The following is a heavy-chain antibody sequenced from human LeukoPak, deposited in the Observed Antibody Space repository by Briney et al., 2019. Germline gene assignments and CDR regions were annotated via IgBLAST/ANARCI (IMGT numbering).Heavy chain of an antibody. D-gene: IGHD1-26*01. V-gene: IGHV3-7*03. CDR1: GFTFSSFW. CDR2: IKQDGSEM. Sequence: GGSLRLSCAASGFTFSSFWMSWVRQAPGKGLEWVANIKQDGSEMYYVDSVKGRFTISRDNAKNSLYLQMNSLRAEDTAIYYCAKDRTVGASYWYFDLWGRGTLVTVSS. J-gene: IGHJ2*01. CDR3: AKDRTVGASYWYFDL.